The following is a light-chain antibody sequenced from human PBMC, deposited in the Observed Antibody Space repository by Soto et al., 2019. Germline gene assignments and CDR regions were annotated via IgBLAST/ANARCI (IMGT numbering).Light chain of an antibody. CDR2: DAS. CDR3: QQRSSWYT. J-gene: IGKJ2*01. CDR1: QSVSSY. Sequence: EIVLTQSPATLSLSPGDRATLSCRASQSVSSYLAWYQQKPGQAPRLLIYDASNRATGIPARFSSSGSGTDFTLTISSLEPEDFAVYYCQQRSSWYTFGQGTKLEIK. V-gene: IGKV3-11*01.